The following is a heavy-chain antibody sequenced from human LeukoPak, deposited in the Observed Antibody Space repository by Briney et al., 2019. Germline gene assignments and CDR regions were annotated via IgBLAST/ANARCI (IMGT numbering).Heavy chain of an antibody. CDR2: ISAYNGNT. J-gene: IGHJ5*02. CDR1: GYTFTSYG. D-gene: IGHD3-3*01. Sequence: ASVKVSCKASGYTFTSYGISWVRQAPGQGLEWMGWISAYNGNTNYAQKLQGRVTMTTDTSTSTAYMELRSLRSDDTAVYYCARVGVYYDFWSGIHKYTNWIDPWGQGTLVTVSS. CDR3: ARVGVYYDFWSGIHKYTNWIDP. V-gene: IGHV1-18*01.